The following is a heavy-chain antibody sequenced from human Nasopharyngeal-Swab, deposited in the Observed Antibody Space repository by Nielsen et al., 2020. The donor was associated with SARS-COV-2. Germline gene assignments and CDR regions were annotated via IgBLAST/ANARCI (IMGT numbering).Heavy chain of an antibody. CDR1: GFTLGNYW. J-gene: IGHJ4*02. Sequence: WGSLRLSCAASGFTLGNYWMSWVRQAPGKGLEWVANINQDGSEKYYLDSVEGRFTISRDNPKNSLYLQMNSLRAEDTAVFYCVRLSIATAGVDYWGQGTLVTVSS. V-gene: IGHV3-7*01. CDR3: VRLSIATAGVDY. CDR2: INQDGSEK. D-gene: IGHD6-13*01.